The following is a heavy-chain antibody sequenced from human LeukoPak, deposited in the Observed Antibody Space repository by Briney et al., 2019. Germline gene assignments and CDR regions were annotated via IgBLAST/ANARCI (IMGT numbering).Heavy chain of an antibody. Sequence: ASVKVSCKASGYTFTSYYMHWVRQAPGQGLEWMGIINPSGGSTSYAQKFQGRVTMTRDRSTSTVCMELSSLRSEDTAVYYCARSYCSGGSCYSGAFDYWGQGTLVTVSS. CDR3: ARSYCSGGSCYSGAFDY. D-gene: IGHD2-15*01. V-gene: IGHV1-46*01. CDR1: GYTFTSYY. CDR2: INPSGGST. J-gene: IGHJ4*02.